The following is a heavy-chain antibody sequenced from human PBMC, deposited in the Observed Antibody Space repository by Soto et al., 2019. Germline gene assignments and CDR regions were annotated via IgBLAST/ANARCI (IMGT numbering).Heavy chain of an antibody. J-gene: IGHJ5*02. CDR1: GYTFISYV. D-gene: IGHD4-17*01. V-gene: IGHV1-3*04. Sequence: QVQLVQSGAEEKKPGASVKVSCKASGYTFISYVMHWVRQAPGQSLEWMGWINTGTGKTKYSHKFQGRVTITRDTPGRTVYMKSNSLTSENTAVYFCGKDFQPDYCDDTAYNWFDPWGQGTLVTVSS. CDR2: INTGTGKT. CDR3: GKDFQPDYCDDTAYNWFDP.